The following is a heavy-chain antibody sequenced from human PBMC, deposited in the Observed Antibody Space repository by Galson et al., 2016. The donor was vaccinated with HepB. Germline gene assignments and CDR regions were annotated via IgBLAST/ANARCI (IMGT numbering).Heavy chain of an antibody. J-gene: IGHJ3*02. D-gene: IGHD3-10*01. CDR3: ARPRDNYGHAFDI. Sequence: SLRLSCAASGFTFSSYNLNWVRRAPGKGLEWVSSISRGSAYIYYADSVKGRFTISRDNAKNSLYLQMHSLRAEDTAVYYCARPRDNYGHAFDIWGPGTIVTVSS. V-gene: IGHV3-21*01. CDR2: ISRGSAYI. CDR1: GFTFSSYN.